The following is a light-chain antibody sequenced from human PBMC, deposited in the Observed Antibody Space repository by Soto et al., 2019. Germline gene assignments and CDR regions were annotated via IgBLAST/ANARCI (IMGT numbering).Light chain of an antibody. V-gene: IGLV2-14*01. CDR2: EVS. CDR1: SSDVGGYNY. Sequence: QPVLTQPASVSGSPGQSITISCTGTSSDVGGYNYVSWYQQHPGNAPKLMIYEVSNRPSGISNRFSGSKSGNTASLTISGLQVEDEADYYCSSYTSTTIRVFGGGTKVTVL. J-gene: IGLJ3*02. CDR3: SSYTSTTIRV.